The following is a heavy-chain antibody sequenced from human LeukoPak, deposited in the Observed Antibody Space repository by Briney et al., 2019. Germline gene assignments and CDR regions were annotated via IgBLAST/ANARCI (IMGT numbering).Heavy chain of an antibody. V-gene: IGHV1-8*01. D-gene: IGHD3-10*01. J-gene: IGHJ5*02. Sequence: ASVKVSCKASGYTFTNYDINWVRQATGQGLDWMGWMNPNSGNTGYAQKFQDRVTMTRNTSISTAYMELSSLRSEDTAVYYCARGDYGSGSSLANWFDPWGQGTLVTVSS. CDR3: ARGDYGSGSSLANWFDP. CDR1: GYTFTNYD. CDR2: MNPNSGNT.